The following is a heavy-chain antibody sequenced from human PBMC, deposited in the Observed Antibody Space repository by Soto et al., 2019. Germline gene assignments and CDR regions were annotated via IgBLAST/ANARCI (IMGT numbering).Heavy chain of an antibody. J-gene: IGHJ4*02. Sequence: PGGSLRLSCAASGFTFSSYWMSWVRQAPGRGLEWVANIKQDGSEKYYVDSVKGRFTISRDNAKNSLYLQMNSLRAEDTAVYYCAREEWELLDPHLDYWGQGTLVTVSS. CDR3: AREEWELLDPHLDY. CDR2: IKQDGSEK. D-gene: IGHD1-26*01. CDR1: GFTFSSYW. V-gene: IGHV3-7*01.